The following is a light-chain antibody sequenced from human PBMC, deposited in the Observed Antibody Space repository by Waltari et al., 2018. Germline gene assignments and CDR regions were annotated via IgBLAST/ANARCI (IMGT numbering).Light chain of an antibody. Sequence: DIQMTPSPSTLSASVGDRVTFTCRASQSILTWLAWYQQKPGKAPRLLMSKASSLQTGVPSRFSGSGSGTEFTLTISSLEPDDFATYYCQQYNTYSPGPTFGGGTKVEIK. CDR3: QQYNTYSPGPT. J-gene: IGKJ4*01. CDR1: QSILTW. CDR2: KAS. V-gene: IGKV1-5*03.